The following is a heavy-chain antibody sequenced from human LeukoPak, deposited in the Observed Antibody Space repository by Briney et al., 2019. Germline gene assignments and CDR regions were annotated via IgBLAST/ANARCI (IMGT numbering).Heavy chain of an antibody. Sequence: PGGTLRLSCVASGFTFSSHGMNWVRRAPGKRLEWVSGIIPSGHTTYYADSVRGRFTISRDNSRNTVYLQMNSLRAEDTAVYYCAKDDRWLQFCCWGQGTLVTVSA. CDR3: AKDDRWLQFCC. CDR2: IIPSGHTT. J-gene: IGHJ4*02. V-gene: IGHV3-23*01. D-gene: IGHD5-24*01. CDR1: GFTFSSHG.